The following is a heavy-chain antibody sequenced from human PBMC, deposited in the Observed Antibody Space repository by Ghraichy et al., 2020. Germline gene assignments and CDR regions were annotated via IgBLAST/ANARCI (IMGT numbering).Heavy chain of an antibody. Sequence: GGSLRLSCAASGFSFSTYSMNWVRQVPGKGLEWLSYISGSSGSIYYADSVRGRFTVSRDNAKNSLFLQMNSLRDEDTVVYYCAIDRDDIWGNYRYSFNYWGQGALVTVSS. CDR3: AIDRDDIWGNYRYSFNY. CDR2: ISGSSGSI. J-gene: IGHJ4*02. CDR1: GFSFSTYS. V-gene: IGHV3-48*02. D-gene: IGHD3-16*02.